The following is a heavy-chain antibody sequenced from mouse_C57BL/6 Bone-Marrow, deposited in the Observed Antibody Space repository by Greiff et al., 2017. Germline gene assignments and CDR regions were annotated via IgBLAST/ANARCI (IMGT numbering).Heavy chain of an antibody. CDR2: IFPGSGST. CDR3: ARSLWAPY. Sequence: VKLMESGPELVKPGASVKISCKASGYTFTDYYINWVKQRPGQGLEWIGWIFPGSGSTYYNEKFKGKATLTVDKSSSTAYMLLSSLTSEDSAVYVCARSLWAPYWGQGTTLTVSA. D-gene: IGHD1-1*02. CDR1: GYTFTDYY. V-gene: IGHV1-75*01. J-gene: IGHJ2*01.